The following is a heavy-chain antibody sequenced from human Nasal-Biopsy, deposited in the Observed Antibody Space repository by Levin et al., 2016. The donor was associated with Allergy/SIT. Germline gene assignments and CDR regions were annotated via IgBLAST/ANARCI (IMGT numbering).Heavy chain of an antibody. J-gene: IGHJ3*01. Sequence: GESLKISCVPSGFTFDSFAMHWVRQAPGKGLEWVSLISGDGASTQYGDSVKGRFTISRDNNNNSLFLQLNSLRPEDTALYYCAKDVAISVSPGAPGAFDLWGQGTMVTVSS. CDR3: AKDVAISVSPGAPGAFDL. V-gene: IGHV3-43*02. CDR1: GFTFDSFA. D-gene: IGHD2-2*01. CDR2: ISGDGAST.